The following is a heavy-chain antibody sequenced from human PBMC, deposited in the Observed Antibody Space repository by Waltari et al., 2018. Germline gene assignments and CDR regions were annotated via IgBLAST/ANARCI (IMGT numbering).Heavy chain of an antibody. CDR3: ARAFGGVVAASPFDY. Sequence: QLQLQESGPGLVKPSETLSLTCTVSGGSISSSSYYWGWIRQPPGKGLEWIGSIFYSGSTYYNPSLKGRVTISVDTSKNQFSLKLSYVTATDTAVYYCARAFGGVVAASPFDYWGQGTLVTDSS. CDR1: GGSISSSSYY. CDR2: IFYSGST. D-gene: IGHD2-15*01. V-gene: IGHV4-39*07. J-gene: IGHJ4*02.